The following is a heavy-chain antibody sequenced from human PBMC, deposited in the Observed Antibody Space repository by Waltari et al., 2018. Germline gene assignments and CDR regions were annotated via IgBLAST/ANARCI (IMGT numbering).Heavy chain of an antibody. CDR3: ARGGITRVFGY. CDR1: GGSLNGYY. V-gene: IGHV4-34*02. Sequence: QVQLQQWGAGLLKPSETLSLTCAVYGGSLNGYYWNWIRQTPGKGLEWIGEANYTGGANYNPSRKGRVTISVDTSKNQFSLKLRSLTAADTAMYFCARGGITRVFGYWGQGTLVTVS. D-gene: IGHD3-10*01. J-gene: IGHJ4*02. CDR2: ANYTGGA.